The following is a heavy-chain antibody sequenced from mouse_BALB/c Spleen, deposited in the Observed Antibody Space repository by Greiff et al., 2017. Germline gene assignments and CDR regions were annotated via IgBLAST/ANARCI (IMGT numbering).Heavy chain of an antibody. V-gene: IGHV5-17*02. CDR2: ISSGSSTI. Sequence: EVHLVESGGGLVQPGGSRKLSCAASGFTFSSFGMHWVRQAPEKGLEWVAYISSGSSTIYYADTVKGRFTISRDNPKNTLFLQMTSLRSEDTAMYYCARGGGITTVVYYYAMDYWGQGTSVTVSS. D-gene: IGHD1-1*01. CDR1: GFTFSSFG. CDR3: ARGGGITTVVYYYAMDY. J-gene: IGHJ4*01.